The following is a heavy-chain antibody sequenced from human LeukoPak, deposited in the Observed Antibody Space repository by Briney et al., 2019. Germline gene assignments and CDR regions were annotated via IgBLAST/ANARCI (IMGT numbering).Heavy chain of an antibody. V-gene: IGHV1-46*01. J-gene: IGHJ5*02. CDR3: ARAGEYYDFWSGYYIHWFDP. D-gene: IGHD3-3*01. CDR1: GYTFTNYY. CDR2: INPSGGNT. Sequence: ASVKVSCKASGYTFTNYYMHWVRQAPGQGLEWMGIINPSGGNTSYAQKFQGRVTMTRDMSTSTVYMELSSLRSEDTAVYYCARAGEYYDFWSGYYIHWFDPWGQGTLVTVSS.